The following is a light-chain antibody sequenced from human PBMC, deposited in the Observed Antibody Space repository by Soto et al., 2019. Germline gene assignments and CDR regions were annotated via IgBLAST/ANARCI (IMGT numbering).Light chain of an antibody. V-gene: IGKV3-20*01. CDR3: QQYRSSPQYT. CDR2: GAS. CDR1: QSVDNSY. J-gene: IGKJ2*01. Sequence: EIVLTQSPGTLSLSPGERATLSCRASQSVDNSYLAWYQQKPGQAPRLLIYGASSRATGIPDRFSGSGSGTDFTLTISRLEPEDVAVYYCQQYRSSPQYTFGQGTKLEIK.